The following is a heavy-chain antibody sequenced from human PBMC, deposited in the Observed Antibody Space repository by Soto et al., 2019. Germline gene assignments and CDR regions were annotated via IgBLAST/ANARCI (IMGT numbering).Heavy chain of an antibody. J-gene: IGHJ5*02. D-gene: IGHD4-17*01. V-gene: IGHV1-2*02. CDR2: INPNSGGT. CDR3: ARDGYGGNGLFAP. Sequence: SVKVSCKASGYTFTGYYMHWVRQAPGQGLEWMGWINPNSGGTNYAQKFQGRVTMTRDTSISTAYMELSRLRSDDTAVYYCARDGYGGNGLFAPWGQGTLVTVS. CDR1: GYTFTGYY.